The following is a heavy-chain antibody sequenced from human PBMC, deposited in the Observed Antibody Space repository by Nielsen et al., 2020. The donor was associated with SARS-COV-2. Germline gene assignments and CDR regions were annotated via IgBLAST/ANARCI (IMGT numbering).Heavy chain of an antibody. Sequence: GESLKISCSVSGFTFSSYAMGWVRQAPGKGLEWVSAISGSGGHTYYADSVKGRFTISRDNSKNTLYLQMNCLRGEDTAVYYCAKDRTTVTTVYFDYWGQGTLVTVSS. CDR3: AKDRTTVTTVYFDY. D-gene: IGHD4-17*01. CDR2: ISGSGGHT. J-gene: IGHJ4*02. CDR1: GFTFSSYA. V-gene: IGHV3-23*01.